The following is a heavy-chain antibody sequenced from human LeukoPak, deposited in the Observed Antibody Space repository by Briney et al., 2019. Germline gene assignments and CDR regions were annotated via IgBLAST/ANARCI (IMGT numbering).Heavy chain of an antibody. Sequence: SGPTLVNPTQTLTLTCTFSGFSLSTSGVGVGWIRQPPGKALEWLALIYWNDDKRYSPSLKSRLTITKDTSKNQVVLTMTNMDPVDTATYYCAHQDYGDYGHYFDYWGQGTLVTVSS. CDR3: AHQDYGDYGHYFDY. V-gene: IGHV2-5*01. D-gene: IGHD4-17*01. CDR2: IYWNDDK. J-gene: IGHJ4*02. CDR1: GFSLSTSGVG.